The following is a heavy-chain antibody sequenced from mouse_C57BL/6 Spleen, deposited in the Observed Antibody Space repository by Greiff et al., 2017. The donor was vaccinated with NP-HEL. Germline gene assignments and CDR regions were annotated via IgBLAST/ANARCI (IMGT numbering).Heavy chain of an antibody. CDR2: ISSGSSTI. D-gene: IGHD1-1*01. V-gene: IGHV5-17*01. Sequence: EVKLVESGGGLVKPGGSLKLSCAASGFTFSDYGMHWVRQAPEKGLVWVAYISSGSSTIYYADTVKGRFPISRDNAKNTLFLQMTSLRSEDTAMYYCARCSSYVGFDYWGQGTTLTVSS. CDR3: ARCSSYVGFDY. CDR1: GFTFSDYG. J-gene: IGHJ2*01.